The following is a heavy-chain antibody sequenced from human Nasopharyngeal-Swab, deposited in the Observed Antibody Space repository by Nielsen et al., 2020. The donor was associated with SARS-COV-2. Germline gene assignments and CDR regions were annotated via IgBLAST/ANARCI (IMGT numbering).Heavy chain of an antibody. Sequence: SETLSLTCTVSGGSISSSSYYWSWIRQPPGKGLEWIGYIYYSGSTNYNPSLKSRVTISVDTSKNQFSLKLSSVTAADTAVYYCASGYRGKTCSGGSCYSGDYWGQGTLVTVSS. CDR2: IYYSGST. CDR1: GGSISSSSYY. D-gene: IGHD2-15*01. V-gene: IGHV4-61*01. CDR3: ASGYRGKTCSGGSCYSGDY. J-gene: IGHJ4*02.